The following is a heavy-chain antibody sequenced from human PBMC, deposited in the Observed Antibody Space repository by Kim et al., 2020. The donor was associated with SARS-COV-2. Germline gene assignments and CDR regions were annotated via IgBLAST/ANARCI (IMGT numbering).Heavy chain of an antibody. J-gene: IGHJ2*01. V-gene: IGHV4-30-4*01. CDR1: GGSISSDDYY. CDR3: ARGHYDYDSSQPWRVWFFNL. D-gene: IGHD3-22*01. CDR2: IYYTGST. Sequence: SETLSLTCTVSGGSISSDDYYWSWIRQPPGKGLEWIGYIYYTGSTYYSPSLKSRITMSVDTSKNQFSLRLSSVTAADTAVYYCARGHYDYDSSQPWRVWFFNLGGRGTPVPVSS.